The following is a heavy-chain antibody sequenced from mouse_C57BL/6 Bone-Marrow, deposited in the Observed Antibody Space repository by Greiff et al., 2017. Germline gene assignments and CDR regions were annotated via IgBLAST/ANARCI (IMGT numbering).Heavy chain of an antibody. CDR2: ISDGGSST. Sequence: EVQLVESGGGLVKPGGSLKLSCAASGFTFSSYAMSWVRQTPEKRLEWVATISDGGSSTYYPDNVKGRFTISRDNAKNNLYLQMSHLKSEDTAMYYCARKVYYDYSFAYWGQGTLVTVSA. D-gene: IGHD2-4*01. CDR1: GFTFSSYA. V-gene: IGHV5-4*01. CDR3: ARKVYYDYSFAY. J-gene: IGHJ3*01.